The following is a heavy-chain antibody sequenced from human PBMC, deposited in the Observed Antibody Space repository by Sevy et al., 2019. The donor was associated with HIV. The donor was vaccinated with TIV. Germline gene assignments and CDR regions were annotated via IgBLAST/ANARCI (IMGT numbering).Heavy chain of an antibody. Sequence: GGSLRLSCAASGFTFSSYGMHWVRQAPGKGLEWVAVISYDGSNKYYADSVKGRFTISRDNSKNTLYLQMNSLRAEDTAVYYCAKDPGSGSYYYCGMDVWGQGTTVTVSS. CDR1: GFTFSSYG. D-gene: IGHD3-10*01. V-gene: IGHV3-30*18. J-gene: IGHJ6*02. CDR3: AKDPGSGSYYYCGMDV. CDR2: ISYDGSNK.